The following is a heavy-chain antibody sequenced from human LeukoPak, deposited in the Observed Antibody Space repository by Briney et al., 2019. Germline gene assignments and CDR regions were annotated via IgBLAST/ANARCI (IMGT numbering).Heavy chain of an antibody. CDR1: GGSFSGYY. J-gene: IGHJ4*02. V-gene: IGHV4-34*01. Sequence: SATLSLTCAVYGGSFSGYYWSWIRQPPGKGLEWIGEINHSGSTNYNPSLKSRVTISVDTSKNQFSLKLSSVTAADTAVYYCARGPGLAYSSSWAGYGTSLDYWGQGTLVTVSS. D-gene: IGHD6-13*01. CDR3: ARGPGLAYSSSWAGYGTSLDY. CDR2: INHSGST.